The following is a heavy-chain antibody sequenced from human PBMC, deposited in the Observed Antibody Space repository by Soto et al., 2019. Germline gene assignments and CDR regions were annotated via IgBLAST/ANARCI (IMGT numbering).Heavy chain of an antibody. J-gene: IGHJ4*02. CDR2: ISAYNGNT. Sequence: QVQLVQSGAEVKKPGASVKVSCKASGYTFTSYGISWVRQAPGQGLEWMGWISAYNGNTNYAQKLQGRVTMTTDTATSTAYMELRSLRSDDTAVYYCARGTTYYYDSSGYSGGYFDYWGQGTLVTVSS. V-gene: IGHV1-18*01. CDR3: ARGTTYYYDSSGYSGGYFDY. CDR1: GYTFTSYG. D-gene: IGHD3-22*01.